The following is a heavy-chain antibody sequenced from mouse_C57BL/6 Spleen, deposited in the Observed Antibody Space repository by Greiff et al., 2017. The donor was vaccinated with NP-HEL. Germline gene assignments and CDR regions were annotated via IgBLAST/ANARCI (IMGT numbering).Heavy chain of an antibody. CDR2: ISSGSSTI. V-gene: IGHV5-17*01. CDR3: ARSLGFAY. J-gene: IGHJ3*01. D-gene: IGHD4-1*01. CDR1: GFTFSDYG. Sequence: EVKVEESGGGLVKPGGSLKLSCAASGFTFSDYGMHWVRQAPEKGLEWVAYISSGSSTIYYADTVKGRFTISRDNAKNTLFLQMTSLRSEDTAMYYCARSLGFAYWGQGTLVTVSA.